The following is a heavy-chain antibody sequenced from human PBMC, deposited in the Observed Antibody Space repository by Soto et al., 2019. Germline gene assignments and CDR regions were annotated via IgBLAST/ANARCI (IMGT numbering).Heavy chain of an antibody. CDR3: ARHKSSSGFMNDN. Sequence: SETLSLTCTVSGGSISNYYWSWIRQPPGKGLEWIGYVYNSGSTNYNPSLKSRVTISVDTSKNQFSLKLNSVTAADTAVYYCARHKSSSGFMNDNWGQGTLVTVS. CDR2: VYNSGST. V-gene: IGHV4-59*08. D-gene: IGHD6-19*01. J-gene: IGHJ4*02. CDR1: GGSISNYY.